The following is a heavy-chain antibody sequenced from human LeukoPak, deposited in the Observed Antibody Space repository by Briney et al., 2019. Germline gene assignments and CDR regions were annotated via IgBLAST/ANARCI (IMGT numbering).Heavy chain of an antibody. Sequence: GGSLRLSCAASGFTFSSYSMNWVRQAPGKGLEWVSYISSSISTIYYADSVKGRFTISRDNAKNSLYLQMNSLRDEDTAVYYCASDLGYSSGWYCFDYWGQGTLVTVSS. D-gene: IGHD6-19*01. CDR1: GFTFSSYS. J-gene: IGHJ4*02. CDR3: ASDLGYSSGWYCFDY. CDR2: ISSSISTI. V-gene: IGHV3-48*02.